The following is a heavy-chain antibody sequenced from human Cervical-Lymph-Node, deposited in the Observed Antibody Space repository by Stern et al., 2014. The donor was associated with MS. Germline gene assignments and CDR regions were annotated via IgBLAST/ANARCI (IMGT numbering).Heavy chain of an antibody. Sequence: EVQLEESGAEVKKPGESLKISCKGSGYSFTSYWIGWVRQMPGKGLEWMGIIYPGDSDTRYSPSFQGQVTIPADKSISTAYLQWSSLKASDTAMYYCARHRDYGDNDGPYYYYGMDVWGQGTTVTVSS. CDR3: ARHRDYGDNDGPYYYYGMDV. D-gene: IGHD4-17*01. CDR1: GYSFTSYW. V-gene: IGHV5-51*01. J-gene: IGHJ6*02. CDR2: IYPGDSDT.